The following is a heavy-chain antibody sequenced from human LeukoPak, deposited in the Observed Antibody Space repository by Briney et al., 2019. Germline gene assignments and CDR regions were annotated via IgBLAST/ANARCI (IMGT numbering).Heavy chain of an antibody. V-gene: IGHV3-21*01. J-gene: IGHJ4*02. CDR1: GFTFSSYS. D-gene: IGHD5-12*01. CDR3: ASGTSGLRYFDY. Sequence: GGSLRLSCAASGFTFSSYSMNGVREAPGKGLEGVSSISSSSSYIYYADSVKGRFTISRDNAKNSLYLQMNSLRAEDTAVYYCASGTSGLRYFDYWGQGTLVTVSS. CDR2: ISSSSSYI.